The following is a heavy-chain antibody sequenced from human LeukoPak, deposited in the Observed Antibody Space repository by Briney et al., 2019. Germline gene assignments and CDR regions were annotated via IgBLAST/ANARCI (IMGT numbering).Heavy chain of an antibody. V-gene: IGHV4-59*01. CDR1: GGSISSYY. D-gene: IGHD6-19*01. CDR3: ARCIAVAGTPVDYYYGMDV. J-gene: IGHJ6*02. Sequence: SETLSLTCTVSGGSISSYYWSWIRQPPGKGLEWIGYIYYSGSTNYNPSLKSRVTISVDTSKNQFSLKLSSVTAADTAVYYCARCIAVAGTPVDYYYGMDVWGQGTTVTVSS. CDR2: IYYSGST.